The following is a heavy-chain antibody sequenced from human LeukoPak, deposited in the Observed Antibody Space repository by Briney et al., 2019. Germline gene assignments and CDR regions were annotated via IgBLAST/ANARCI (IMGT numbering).Heavy chain of an antibody. J-gene: IGHJ5*02. V-gene: IGHV1-24*01. Sequence: ASVKVSCKVTGYTLTELSMHWVRQAPGKGLEWMGRYDLENGDTIYAQKFQGRVTMTEDTSTDTAYMELSSLRSDDSAVYYCATGYYDSLWFDHWGQGTLVTVSS. D-gene: IGHD3-3*01. CDR3: ATGYYDSLWFDH. CDR2: YDLENGDT. CDR1: GYTLTELS.